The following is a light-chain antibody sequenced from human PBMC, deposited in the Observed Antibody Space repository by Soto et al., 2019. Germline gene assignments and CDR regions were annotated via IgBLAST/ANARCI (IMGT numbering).Light chain of an antibody. CDR3: QKYNNWPRT. J-gene: IGKJ1*01. CDR1: QSVSSN. CDR2: GAS. V-gene: IGKV3-15*01. Sequence: EIVMTQSPATLSVSPGERATLSCRASQSVSSNLAWYQQKPGQAPRLLIYGASTRATGIPARFSGSGSGTEFTLTISSLQSEDFAVYYCQKYNNWPRTFGQVTKVDIK.